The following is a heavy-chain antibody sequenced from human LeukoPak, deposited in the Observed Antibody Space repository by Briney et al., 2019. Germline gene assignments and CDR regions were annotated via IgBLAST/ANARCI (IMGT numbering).Heavy chain of an antibody. D-gene: IGHD4-11*01. CDR3: ARGPYSRNFDY. J-gene: IGHJ4*02. CDR1: GGTFSSYA. V-gene: IGHV3-23*01. Sequence: SCKASGGTFSSYAMSWVRQAPGKGLEWVSAISDSGGSTYYADSVKGRFTISRDNSKNTLYLQMNSLRAEDTAVYYCARGPYSRNFDYWGQGTLVTVSS. CDR2: ISDSGGST.